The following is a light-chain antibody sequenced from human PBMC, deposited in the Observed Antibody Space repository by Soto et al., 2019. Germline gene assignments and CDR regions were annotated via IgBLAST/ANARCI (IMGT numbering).Light chain of an antibody. CDR3: QQRSDWPST. Sequence: EIVLTQSPVTLSLSPGNRATLSCRASQSVSSYLAWYQQKPGQAPRLLIYDASTRATGIPARFSGSGSGTDFTLTITGLEPEDFAVYYCQQRSDWPSTFGGGTKVEIK. CDR2: DAS. CDR1: QSVSSY. J-gene: IGKJ4*01. V-gene: IGKV3-11*01.